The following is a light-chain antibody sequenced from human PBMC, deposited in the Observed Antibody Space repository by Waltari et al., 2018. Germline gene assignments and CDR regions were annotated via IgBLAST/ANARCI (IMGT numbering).Light chain of an antibody. Sequence: DIVMTQSPDSLAVSLGERATINCKSSQSVLYSSNNKNYLAWYQQKPGQPPKLLIYWASTRESGVPYRFSGSGSGTDFTRTISSLQAEDVAVYYCQQYYTTPITFGQGTRLEIK. J-gene: IGKJ5*01. V-gene: IGKV4-1*01. CDR2: WAS. CDR1: QSVLYSSNNKNY. CDR3: QQYYTTPIT.